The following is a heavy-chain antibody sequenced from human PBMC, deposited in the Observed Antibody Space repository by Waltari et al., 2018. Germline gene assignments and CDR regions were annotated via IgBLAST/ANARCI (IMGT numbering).Heavy chain of an antibody. J-gene: IGHJ4*02. CDR2: IYHSGST. CDR3: ARGTGTTGEGYHFDY. V-gene: IGHV4-30-2*01. D-gene: IGHD4-4*01. CDR1: GGSISSGGYS. Sequence: QLQLQESGSGLVKPSQTLSLTCAVSGGSISSGGYSWSWIRQPPGKGLEWIGYIYHSGSTYFNPALKSRVTISVDKSKNQLSLKLSSVTAADTAVYYCARGTGTTGEGYHFDYWGQGTLVTVSS.